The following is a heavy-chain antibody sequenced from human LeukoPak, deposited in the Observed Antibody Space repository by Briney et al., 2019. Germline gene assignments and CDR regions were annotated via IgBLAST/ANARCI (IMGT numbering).Heavy chain of an antibody. CDR2: ISASGNYI. Sequence: GSLRLSCAASGFTFGNYDMNWVRQAPGKGLEWVSAISASGNYIYYADSVKGRCTISRDNSRNTLYLQMNSLRTEDTAIYYCAKESGYSSGWDNFDFWGQGTLVTVSS. CDR3: AKESGYSSGWDNFDF. V-gene: IGHV3-23*01. J-gene: IGHJ4*02. CDR1: GFTFGNYD. D-gene: IGHD6-19*01.